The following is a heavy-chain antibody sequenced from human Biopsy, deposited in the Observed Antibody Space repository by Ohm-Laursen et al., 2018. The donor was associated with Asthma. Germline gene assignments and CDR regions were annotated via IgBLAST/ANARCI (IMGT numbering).Heavy chain of an antibody. Sequence: SLRLSCTAPGFRFSSYAMHWVRQAPGKGLEWVALITYDGSKTIYGDSVRGRFTVSRDSSTNTLYLQMSSLRPEDTAVYYCARGKTWGRSYYFDYWGQGTLVTVSS. V-gene: IGHV3-30*15. CDR3: ARGKTWGRSYYFDY. J-gene: IGHJ4*02. CDR1: GFRFSSYA. CDR2: ITYDGSKT. D-gene: IGHD6-6*01.